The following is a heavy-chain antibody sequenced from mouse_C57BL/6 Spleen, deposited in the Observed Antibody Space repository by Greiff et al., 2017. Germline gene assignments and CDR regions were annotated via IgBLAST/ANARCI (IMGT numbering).Heavy chain of an antibody. V-gene: IGHV1-59*01. D-gene: IGHD2-5*01. Sequence: QVQLQQPGAELVRPGTSVKLSCKASGYTFTSYWMHWVKQRPGQGLEWIGVIDPSDSYTNYNQKFKGKATLTVDTSSSTAYMQRSSLTAEDSAVYYCARWDFGYSIAWFAYWGQGTLVTVSA. CDR3: ARWDFGYSIAWFAY. CDR1: GYTFTSYW. CDR2: IDPSDSYT. J-gene: IGHJ3*01.